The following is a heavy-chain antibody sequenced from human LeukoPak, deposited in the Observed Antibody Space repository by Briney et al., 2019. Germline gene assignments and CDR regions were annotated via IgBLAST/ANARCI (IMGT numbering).Heavy chain of an antibody. CDR1: GFTFSDYY. CDR3: ARDQYYYDSSGYPPGY. J-gene: IGHJ4*02. V-gene: IGHV3-11*04. CDR2: ISSSGSTI. D-gene: IGHD3-22*01. Sequence: GGSLRLSCAASGFTFSDYYMSWTRQAPGKGLEWVSYISSSGSTIYYADSVKGRFTISRDNAKNSLYLQMNSLRAEDTAAYYCARDQYYYDSSGYPPGYWGQGTLVTVSS.